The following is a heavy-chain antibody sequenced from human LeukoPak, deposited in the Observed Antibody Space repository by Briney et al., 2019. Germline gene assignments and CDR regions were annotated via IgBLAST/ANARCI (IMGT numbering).Heavy chain of an antibody. D-gene: IGHD3-3*01. Sequence: PGGSLRLSCAASGFTFDDYVMHWVRQAPGKGLEWVSGISWNSATIAYTDSVKGRFTISRDNAKNSLSLQMNRLRAEDTAVYYCARTNDFWSGYYDLWGQGTLVTVSS. CDR1: GFTFDDYV. CDR2: ISWNSATI. CDR3: ARTNDFWSGYYDL. V-gene: IGHV3-9*01. J-gene: IGHJ4*02.